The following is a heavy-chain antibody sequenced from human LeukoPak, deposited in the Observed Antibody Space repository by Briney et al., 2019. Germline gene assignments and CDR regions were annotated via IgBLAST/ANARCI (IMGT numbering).Heavy chain of an antibody. J-gene: IGHJ2*01. D-gene: IGHD1-26*01. CDR1: GGSISSGDYY. CDR3: AREVPWVWNFDL. CDR2: IYYSGST. V-gene: IGHV4-30-4*01. Sequence: SQTLSLTCTVSGGSISSGDYYWSWIRQPPGTGLQWIGYIYYSGSTYYNPSLKSLVTISVDTSKNQFSLKLNSVTAADTAVYYCAREVPWVWNFDLWGRGTLVTVSS.